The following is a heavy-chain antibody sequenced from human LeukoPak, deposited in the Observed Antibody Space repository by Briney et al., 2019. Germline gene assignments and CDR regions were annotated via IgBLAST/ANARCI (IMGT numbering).Heavy chain of an antibody. V-gene: IGHV3-64D*06. Sequence: GGSLRLSCSASGFTFSSYAMHWVRQAPGKGLEYVSAISSNGGSTYYADSVKGRFTISRDNSKNTLYLQMSSLRAEDTAVYYCVKNSYSSGPVGVFDIWGQGTMVTVSS. CDR1: GFTFSSYA. CDR2: ISSNGGST. CDR3: VKNSYSSGPVGVFDI. D-gene: IGHD6-19*01. J-gene: IGHJ3*02.